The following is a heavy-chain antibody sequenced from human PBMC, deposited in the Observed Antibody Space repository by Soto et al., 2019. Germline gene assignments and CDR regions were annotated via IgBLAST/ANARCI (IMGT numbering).Heavy chain of an antibody. Sequence: EVQLAESGGGLVQPGGSLRLSCAASGFTFSDHYMDWVRQAPGKGLEWVGRSRDKVHSHTTEYAASVKGRFTISRGDSENSLYLQMNSLKTEDTAVDYCARGVVSTCYFDYWGQGTLVTVSS. CDR2: SRDKVHSHTT. CDR1: GFTFSDHY. D-gene: IGHD5-12*01. CDR3: ARGVVSTCYFDY. V-gene: IGHV3-72*01. J-gene: IGHJ4*02.